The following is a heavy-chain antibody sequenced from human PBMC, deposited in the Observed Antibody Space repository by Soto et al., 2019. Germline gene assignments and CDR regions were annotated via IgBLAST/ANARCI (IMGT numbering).Heavy chain of an antibody. Sequence: PGESLRISCKGSGYSFTSYWIGWVRQMPGKGLEWMGIIYPGDSDTRYSPSFQGQVTISADKSISTAYLQWSSLKASDTAMYYCARQWYLAVGYFDYWGQGTLVTVSS. CDR1: GYSFTSYW. CDR2: IYPGDSDT. J-gene: IGHJ4*02. CDR3: ARQWYLAVGYFDY. V-gene: IGHV5-51*01. D-gene: IGHD6-19*01.